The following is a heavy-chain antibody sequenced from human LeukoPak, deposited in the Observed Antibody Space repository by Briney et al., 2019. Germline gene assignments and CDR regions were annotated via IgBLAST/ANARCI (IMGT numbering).Heavy chain of an antibody. CDR2: ISGSGGST. V-gene: IGHV3-23*01. CDR3: AKRGEGKYFQH. Sequence: GGSLRLSCAASGFTFSTNAMSWVRQAPGKGLEWVSAISGSGGSTYYADFVKGRFTFSRDNSKNTLYLQMNSLRAEDTAVYYCAKRGEGKYFQHWGQGTLVTVSS. D-gene: IGHD3-10*01. CDR1: GFTFSTNA. J-gene: IGHJ1*01.